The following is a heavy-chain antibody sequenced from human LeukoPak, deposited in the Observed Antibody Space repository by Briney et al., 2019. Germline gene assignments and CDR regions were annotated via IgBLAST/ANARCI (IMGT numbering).Heavy chain of an antibody. CDR2: ISASNGNT. CDR3: ARDHVRPSNWYFDL. D-gene: IGHD5/OR15-5a*01. CDR1: GYTFTSYG. J-gene: IGHJ2*01. V-gene: IGHV1-18*01. Sequence: ASVKVSCKASGYTFTSYGISWVRQAPGQGIEWMGWISASNGNTNYAQKLQGRVTTTTDTSTSTAYMELRSLRSDDTAVYYCARDHVRPSNWYFDLWGRGTLVSVSS.